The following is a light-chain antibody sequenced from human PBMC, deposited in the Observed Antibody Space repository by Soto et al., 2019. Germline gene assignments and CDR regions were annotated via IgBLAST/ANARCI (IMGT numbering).Light chain of an antibody. V-gene: IGKV1-39*01. CDR2: GAS. CDR3: QQSYTAVFT. CDR1: QNIRNY. Sequence: DIQMTQSPSSLSASVGDSVTITCRTSQNIRNYLNWYQQKPGKAPNLLIYGASSLHSGVPSRFSGSGSETDFTLTINNLQPEDFATYYCQQSYTAVFTFGPGTKVDIK. J-gene: IGKJ3*01.